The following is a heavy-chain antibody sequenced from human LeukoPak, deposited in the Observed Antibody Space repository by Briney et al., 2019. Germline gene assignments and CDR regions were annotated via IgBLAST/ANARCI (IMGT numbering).Heavy chain of an antibody. J-gene: IGHJ4*02. CDR1: GFTFSSYS. CDR3: ASGYSSSHYRYYFDY. CDR2: ITSSSSTI. V-gene: IGHV3-48*02. D-gene: IGHD6-13*01. Sequence: GGYLRLSCAASGFTFSSYSMNWVRQAPGKGLEWVSYITSSSSTIYYADSVKGRFTISRDNAKNSLYLQMNSLRDEDTAVYYCASGYSSSHYRYYFDYWGQGTLVTVSS.